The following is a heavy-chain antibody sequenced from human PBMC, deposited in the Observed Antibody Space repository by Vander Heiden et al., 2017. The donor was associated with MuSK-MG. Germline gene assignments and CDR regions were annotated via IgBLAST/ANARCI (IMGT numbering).Heavy chain of an antibody. CDR2: ISYDGSNK. CDR3: ARGDPLWFGELLEGFDY. V-gene: IGHV3-30*04. CDR1: GFPFSSYA. D-gene: IGHD3-10*01. Sequence: QVQLVESGGGVVQPGRSLRLSCAASGFPFSSYAMHWVRQAPGKGLGWVAVISYDGSNKYYADSVKGRFTISRDNSKNTLYLQMNSLRAEDTAVYYCARGDPLWFGELLEGFDYWGQGTLVTVSS. J-gene: IGHJ4*02.